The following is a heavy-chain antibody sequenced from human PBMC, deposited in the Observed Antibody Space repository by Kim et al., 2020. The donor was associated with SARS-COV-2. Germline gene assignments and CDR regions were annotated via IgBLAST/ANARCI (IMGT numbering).Heavy chain of an antibody. CDR1: GFTFSSYS. V-gene: IGHV3-21*01. D-gene: IGHD2-21*02. Sequence: GGSLRLSCAASGFTFSSYSMNWVRQAPGKGLEWVSSISSSSSYIYYADSVKGRFTISRDNAKNSLYLQMNSLRAEDTAVYYCARDWPAYCGGDCYSYYYYGMDVWGQGTTVTVSS. J-gene: IGHJ6*02. CDR2: ISSSSSYI. CDR3: ARDWPAYCGGDCYSYYYYGMDV.